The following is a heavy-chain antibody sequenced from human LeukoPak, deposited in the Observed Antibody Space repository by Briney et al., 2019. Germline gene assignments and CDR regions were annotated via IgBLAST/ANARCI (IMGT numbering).Heavy chain of an antibody. CDR1: GYSFTSYW. CDR3: ARRVTMVRGVITHFDY. CDR2: IYPGDSDT. Sequence: GESLKISCKGSGYSFTSYWIAWVRPMSGKGPEWMGIIYPGDSDTRYSPSFQGQVTISADKSISTAYLQWSSLKASDTAMYYCARRVTMVRGVITHFDYWGQGTLVTVSS. V-gene: IGHV5-51*01. J-gene: IGHJ4*02. D-gene: IGHD3-10*01.